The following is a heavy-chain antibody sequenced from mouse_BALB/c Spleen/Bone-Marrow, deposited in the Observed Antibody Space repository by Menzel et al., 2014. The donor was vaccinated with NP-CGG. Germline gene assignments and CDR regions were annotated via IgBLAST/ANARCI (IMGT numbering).Heavy chain of an antibody. V-gene: IGHV1-69*02. CDR3: TVGNYAY. CDR1: GYTFTSYW. D-gene: IGHD2-1*01. CDR2: IYPSDSYT. J-gene: IGHJ3*01. Sequence: VQLQQSGAELVRPGASVKLSCKASGYTFTSYWINWVKQRPGQGLEWIGNIYPSDSYTNYNQKFKDKATLTVDKSSSTAYMQLSSPTSEDSAVYYCTVGNYAYWGQGTLVTVSA.